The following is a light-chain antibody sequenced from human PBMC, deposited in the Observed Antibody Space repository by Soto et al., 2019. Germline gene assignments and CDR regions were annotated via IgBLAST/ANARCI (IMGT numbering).Light chain of an antibody. V-gene: IGKV3D-15*01. CDR1: LSMSTH. CDR3: QHYCRSGT. CDR2: GAS. Sequence: EIVMTQSASTVSVSPGERATLSCRASLSMSTHLAWYQKKPGQAPRLLIYGASTRATGIPATFSGSGSGTDFTLTISRLEPEDFAVYYCQHYCRSGTFGQGTKVDIK. J-gene: IGKJ1*01.